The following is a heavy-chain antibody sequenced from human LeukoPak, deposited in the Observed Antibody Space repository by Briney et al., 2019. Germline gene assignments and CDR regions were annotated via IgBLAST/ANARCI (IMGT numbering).Heavy chain of an antibody. Sequence: GGSLRLSCAASGFTFSSYAMSWVRQAPGKGLEWVSAISGSGGSTYYADSVKGRFTISRDNSKNTLYLQMNSLRAEDTAVYYCAKDGQDGYKVYYFDYWGQGTLVNVSS. CDR2: ISGSGGST. CDR3: AKDGQDGYKVYYFDY. V-gene: IGHV3-23*01. D-gene: IGHD5-24*01. J-gene: IGHJ4*02. CDR1: GFTFSSYA.